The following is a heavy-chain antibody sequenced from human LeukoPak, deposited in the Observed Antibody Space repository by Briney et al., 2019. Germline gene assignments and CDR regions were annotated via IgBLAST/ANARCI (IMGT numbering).Heavy chain of an antibody. D-gene: IGHD6-13*01. CDR1: GFSFNNYA. CDR2: ISGSGGST. Sequence: PGGSLRLSCGASGFSFNNYAMSWVRQAPGKGLEWVSAISGSGGSTYYADSVKGRFTISRDISKNTLYLQMNSLRAEDTAVYYCAKDRQEQQYKFDYWGQGTLVTVSS. J-gene: IGHJ4*02. CDR3: AKDRQEQQYKFDY. V-gene: IGHV3-23*01.